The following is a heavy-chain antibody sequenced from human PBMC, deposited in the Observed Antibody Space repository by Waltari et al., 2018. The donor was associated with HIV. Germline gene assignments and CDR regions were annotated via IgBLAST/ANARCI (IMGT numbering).Heavy chain of an antibody. V-gene: IGHV4-39*01. Sequence: LQLQESGPALVKPSATLSLTCTVSPGYIPQPYYWGWVRQFPGTGLEWTGSIYSNGVSHYAPSLKSRVALSVDMSKNQFSLTLTAVTAADTSRYFCVALRTVTGTIDKWGQGTLVTVS. D-gene: IGHD6-19*01. J-gene: IGHJ4*02. CDR3: VALRTVTGTIDK. CDR2: IYSNGVS. CDR1: PGYIPQPYY.